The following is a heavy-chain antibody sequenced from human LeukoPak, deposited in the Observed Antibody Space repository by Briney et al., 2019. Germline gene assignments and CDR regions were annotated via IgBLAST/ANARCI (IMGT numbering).Heavy chain of an antibody. J-gene: IGHJ4*02. CDR3: ARVAKTGRSYSFDY. V-gene: IGHV4-34*01. CDR1: GGSFSGYY. CDR2: VNYSGST. Sequence: SETLSLTCAVYGGSFSGYYWSWIRQPPGKGLEWIGEVNYSGSTNYNPSLKSRVTISVDTSKNQFSLKLSSVTAADTAVYYCARVAKTGRSYSFDYWGQGTLVTVSS. D-gene: IGHD3-9*01.